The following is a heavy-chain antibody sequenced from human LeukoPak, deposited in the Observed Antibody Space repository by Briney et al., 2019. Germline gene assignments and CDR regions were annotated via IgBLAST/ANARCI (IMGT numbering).Heavy chain of an antibody. CDR2: IGNTET. CDR3: AKDWIQFNRVFDCFDS. Sequence: GGSLRLSCATFGFPFETNAMSWVRQAPGKGLEWVATIGNTETFYADSVTGRFTISRDNSKNTVNLQINRLRVEDTAIYYCAKDWIQFNRVFDCFDSWGQGTLVTVSS. CDR1: GFPFETNA. V-gene: IGHV3-23*01. J-gene: IGHJ4*02. D-gene: IGHD5-18*01.